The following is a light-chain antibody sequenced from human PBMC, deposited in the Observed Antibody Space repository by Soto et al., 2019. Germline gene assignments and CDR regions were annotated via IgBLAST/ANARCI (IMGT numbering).Light chain of an antibody. Sequence: EIVLTQSPGTLSLSPGERATLACTASQSVSSSYLAWYQQKPGQAPRLLIYGASSRATGIPDRFSGSGSGTDFTLTISRLEPEDFAVYYCQQYGSSPNFGGGTQVESK. V-gene: IGKV3-20*01. CDR3: QQYGSSPN. CDR2: GAS. J-gene: IGKJ4*01. CDR1: QSVSSSY.